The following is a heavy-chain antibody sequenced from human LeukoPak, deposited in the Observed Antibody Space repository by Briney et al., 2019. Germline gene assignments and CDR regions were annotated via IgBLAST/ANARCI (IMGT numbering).Heavy chain of an antibody. CDR2: ITSTGRYI. CDR1: GFTFSSYS. J-gene: IGHJ3*01. CDR3: ARLRNVGGNPHPFNV. V-gene: IGHV3-21*01. D-gene: IGHD4-23*01. Sequence: GGSLRLSCAASGFTFSSYSMNWVRQAPGKGLEWVSSITSTGRYIFYADSLKGRFTISRDNAKKSLYLQMNSLRAEDTAVYYCARLRNVGGNPHPFNVWGQGTTVTVSS.